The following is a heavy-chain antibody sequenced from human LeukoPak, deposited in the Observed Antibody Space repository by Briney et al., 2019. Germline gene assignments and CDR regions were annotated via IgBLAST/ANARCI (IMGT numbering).Heavy chain of an antibody. CDR1: GFTFSNYE. J-gene: IGHJ6*02. CDR2: TSSL. Sequence: GGFLRLSCAASGFTFSNYEVNWVRQAPGKGLEWVATSSLDYADSVRGRFTISRDNATNSVLLQMNSLRAEDTAVYYCARAWVQRHSRRFGMDVWGQGTTVTVSS. CDR3: ARAWVQRHSRRFGMDV. D-gene: IGHD1-1*01. V-gene: IGHV3-48*03.